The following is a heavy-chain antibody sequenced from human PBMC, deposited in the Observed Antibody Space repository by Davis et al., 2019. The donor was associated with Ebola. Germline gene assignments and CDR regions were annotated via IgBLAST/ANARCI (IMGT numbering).Heavy chain of an antibody. Sequence: PGGSLRLSCAASGFTFSSYAMHWVRQAPGKGLEWVAVISYDGSNKYYADSVKGRFTISRDNSKNTLYLQMNSLRAEDTAVYYCARDPSSGVPEGAFDIWGQGTMVTVSS. J-gene: IGHJ3*02. V-gene: IGHV3-30*04. D-gene: IGHD6-25*01. CDR3: ARDPSSGVPEGAFDI. CDR1: GFTFSSYA. CDR2: ISYDGSNK.